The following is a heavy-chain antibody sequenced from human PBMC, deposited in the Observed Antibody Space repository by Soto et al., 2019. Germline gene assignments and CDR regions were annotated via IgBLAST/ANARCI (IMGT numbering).Heavy chain of an antibody. CDR1: GFTFDDYA. J-gene: IGHJ3*02. CDR2: ISSNSGRK. CDR3: AKGHAAAADTFDI. V-gene: IGHV3-9*01. D-gene: IGHD6-13*01. Sequence: GGSLRLSCAASGFTFDDYAMHWVRQTPGKGLEWVSGISSNSGRKGYADSVKGRFTISRDNAKNSLNMQMNSLRAEDTALYYCAKGHAAAADTFDIWGPGTMVTVSS.